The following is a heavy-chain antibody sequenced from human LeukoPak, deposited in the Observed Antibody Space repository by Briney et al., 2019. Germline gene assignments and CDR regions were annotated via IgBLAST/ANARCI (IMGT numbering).Heavy chain of an antibody. Sequence: SETLSLTCAVYGGSFSGYYWSWIRQPPGKGLEWIGEINHSGSTNYNPSLKSRVTISVDTSKNQFSLKLSSVTAADTAVYYCARGGIVGATTFDFDYRGQGTLVTVSS. CDR2: INHSGST. V-gene: IGHV4-34*01. J-gene: IGHJ4*02. CDR3: ARGGIVGATTFDFDY. CDR1: GGSFSGYY. D-gene: IGHD1-26*01.